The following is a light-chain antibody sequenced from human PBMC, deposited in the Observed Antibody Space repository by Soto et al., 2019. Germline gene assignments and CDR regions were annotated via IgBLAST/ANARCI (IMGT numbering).Light chain of an antibody. J-gene: IGLJ2*01. CDR2: EVN. V-gene: IGLV2-8*01. Sequence: QSALTQPPSASGSPGQSVTISCTGTSSDVGGYNYVSWYQQHPGKVPNLMIYEVNKRPSGVPDRFSGSKSGNTASLTVSGLQAEDEARYYCSSYTSSRTVIFGGGTKVTVL. CDR1: SSDVGGYNY. CDR3: SSYTSSRTVI.